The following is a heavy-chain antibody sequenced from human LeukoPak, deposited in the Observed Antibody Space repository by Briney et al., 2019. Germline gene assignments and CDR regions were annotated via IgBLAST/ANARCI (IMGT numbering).Heavy chain of an antibody. CDR1: GGSISSYY. V-gene: IGHV4-59*01. Sequence: PSETLSLTRTVSGGSISSYYWSWIRQPPGKGLEWIGYIYYSGSTNYNPSLKSRVTISVDTSKNQFSLKLSSVTAADTAVYYCARAQRRAWFDPWGQGTLVTVSS. CDR3: ARAQRRAWFDP. CDR2: IYYSGST. J-gene: IGHJ5*02.